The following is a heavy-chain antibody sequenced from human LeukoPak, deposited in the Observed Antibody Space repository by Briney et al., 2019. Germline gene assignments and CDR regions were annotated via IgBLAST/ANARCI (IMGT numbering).Heavy chain of an antibody. Sequence: SETLSLTCIVSGGSINSNSYYWGWIRQPPGKGLEWIGSIYYSGSTYYNPSLKSRVSVSVDTSKNQFSLKLSSVTAADTAVYYCARAGGFTMVRGAVNNWFDPWGQGTLVTVSS. CDR2: IYYSGST. CDR3: ARAGGFTMVRGAVNNWFDP. D-gene: IGHD3-10*01. J-gene: IGHJ5*02. V-gene: IGHV4-39*07. CDR1: GGSINSNSYY.